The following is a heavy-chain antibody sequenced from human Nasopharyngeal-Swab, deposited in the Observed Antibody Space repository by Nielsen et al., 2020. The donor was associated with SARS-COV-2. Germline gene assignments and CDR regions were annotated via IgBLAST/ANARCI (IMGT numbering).Heavy chain of an antibody. V-gene: IGHV4-34*01. J-gene: IGHJ4*02. D-gene: IGHD6-13*01. Sequence: SETLSLTCAVYGGSFSGYYWSWIRQPPGKGLEWIGEINHSGSTNYNPSLKSRVTISVDTSKNQFSLKLSSVTAADTAVYYCASSSWTRFDYWAREPWSPSPQ. CDR3: ASSSWTRFDY. CDR2: INHSGST. CDR1: GGSFSGYY.